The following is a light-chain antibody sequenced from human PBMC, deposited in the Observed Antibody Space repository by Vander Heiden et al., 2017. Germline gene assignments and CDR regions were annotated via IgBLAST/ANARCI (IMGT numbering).Light chain of an antibody. J-gene: IGLJ3*02. CDR2: DDS. V-gene: IGLV3-21*02. CDR3: QVWDSSTDHWV. CDR1: NIGSKS. Sequence: SYVLTQPPSVSVAPGQTARITFGDRNIGSKSVHWYQQTPGQAPELVVYDDSDRRSGIPERFSGSNSGNTATLTISRVEAGDEADYYCQVWDSSTDHWVFGGGTKLTVL.